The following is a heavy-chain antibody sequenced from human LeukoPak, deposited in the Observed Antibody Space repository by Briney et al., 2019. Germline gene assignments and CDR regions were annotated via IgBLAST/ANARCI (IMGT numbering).Heavy chain of an antibody. CDR3: AKDPTSGGTAEYLQH. V-gene: IGHV3-23*01. D-gene: IGHD6-13*01. CDR1: GFTFSNYA. Sequence: GGSLRLSCAASGFTFSNYAMTWVRQAPGKGLEWVSAISGSGYTTYYADSVKGRFTISRDNSKNTLLLQMNSLRAEDTAVYYCAKDPTSGGTAEYLQHWGQGTLVTVSA. J-gene: IGHJ1*01. CDR2: ISGSGYTT.